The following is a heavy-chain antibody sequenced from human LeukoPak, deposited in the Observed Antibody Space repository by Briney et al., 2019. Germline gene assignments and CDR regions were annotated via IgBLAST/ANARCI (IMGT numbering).Heavy chain of an antibody. CDR2: IYYSRTT. D-gene: IGHD1-26*01. CDR3: VRRQWELQYFDL. CDR1: GGFISSYY. Sequence: SETLSLTCTVSGGFISSYYWSWIRQPPGKGVEWIGYIYYSRTTEYNPSLKSRVTISADTSKNQFSLKLNSVTAADTAVYYCVRRQWELQYFDLWGRGTLVAVSS. V-gene: IGHV4-59*01. J-gene: IGHJ2*01.